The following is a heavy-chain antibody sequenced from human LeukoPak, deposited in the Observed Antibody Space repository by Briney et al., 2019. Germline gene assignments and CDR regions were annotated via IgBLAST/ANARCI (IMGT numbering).Heavy chain of an antibody. V-gene: IGHV4-31*01. CDR2: IYYSGST. CDR1: GGSFSGYY. D-gene: IGHD6-19*01. CDR3: ARSKYSSGWYVLGFDY. Sequence: SETLSLTCAVYGGSFSGYYWSWIRQRPGKGLEWIGYIYYSGSTYYNPSLKSLVTISVDTSNNQFSLKLSSVTAADTAVYYCARSKYSSGWYVLGFDYWGQGTLVTVSS. J-gene: IGHJ4*02.